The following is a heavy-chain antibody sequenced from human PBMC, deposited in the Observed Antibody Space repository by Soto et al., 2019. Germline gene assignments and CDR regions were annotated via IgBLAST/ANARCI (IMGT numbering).Heavy chain of an antibody. CDR3: ASPSGDFQH. CDR2: ISGDGSVR. D-gene: IGHD3-10*01. V-gene: IGHV3-74*01. CDR1: GLTFSNYW. J-gene: IGHJ1*01. Sequence: EVQLVESGGGLVQPGGSLRLSCAVSGLTFSNYWMHWVRQAPGKGLVWVSRISGDGSVRSYADSVKGRFTISRDNAKSTMYLQMNRLRAEDTAVYYRASPSGDFQHWGQGTLVTVSS.